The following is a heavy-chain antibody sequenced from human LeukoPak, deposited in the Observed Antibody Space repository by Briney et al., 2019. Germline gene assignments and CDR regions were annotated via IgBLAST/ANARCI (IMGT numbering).Heavy chain of an antibody. CDR1: GGSISSGVFH. CDR3: ARSPGRSCNGTNCFYY. V-gene: IGHV4-31*03. J-gene: IGHJ4*02. CDR2: ISYTGNT. Sequence: SQTLSLTCTVSGGSISSGVFHWSWVRQLPGKGLSWIGYISYTGNTHYSPSLKSRVSISVETSKNQMSLTLISVTSADTAVYFCARSPGRSCNGTNCFYYWGQGAQVIVSS. D-gene: IGHD2-8*02.